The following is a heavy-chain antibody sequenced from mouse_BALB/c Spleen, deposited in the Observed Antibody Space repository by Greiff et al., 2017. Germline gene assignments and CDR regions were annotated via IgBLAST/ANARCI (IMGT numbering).Heavy chain of an antibody. CDR3: SRGGYGPYAMDY. CDR2: IDPENGDT. Sequence: VQLQQSGAELVRSGASVKLSCTASGFNIKDYYMHWVKQRPEQGLEWIGWIDPENGDTEYDPKFQGKATMTADTSSDTAYLQLSSLTSEDTAVYYCSRGGYGPYAMDYWGQGTSVTVSS. J-gene: IGHJ4*01. CDR1: GFNIKDYY. V-gene: IGHV14-4*02. D-gene: IGHD2-2*01.